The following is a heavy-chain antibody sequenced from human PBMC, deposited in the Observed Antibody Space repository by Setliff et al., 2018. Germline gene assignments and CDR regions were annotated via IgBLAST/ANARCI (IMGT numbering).Heavy chain of an antibody. V-gene: IGHV3-30*18. Sequence: GESLKISCAASGFTVSTFSMHWVRQAPVKGLEWVATISDYGTNELYADSVKGRFTVFRDSSKNTLYMQMNSLRAEDTGVYYCAKPRVELRWGFESWGQGTLVTVSS. CDR3: AKPRVELRWGFES. CDR2: ISDYGTNE. J-gene: IGHJ4*02. D-gene: IGHD1-7*01. CDR1: GFTVSTFS.